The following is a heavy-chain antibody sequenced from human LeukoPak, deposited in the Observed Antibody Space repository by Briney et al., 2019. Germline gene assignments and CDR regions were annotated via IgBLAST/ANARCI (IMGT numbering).Heavy chain of an antibody. CDR1: GYTFTGYY. J-gene: IGHJ3*02. Sequence: GASVKVSCKASGYTFTGYYMHWVRQAPGQGLEWMGWINPNSGDTNYAQKFQGRVTMTRDMSISTAYMEQSRLRSDDTAMYYCARGKNWLDAFDIWGQGTVATVSS. CDR3: ARGKNWLDAFDI. CDR2: INPNSGDT. V-gene: IGHV1-2*02. D-gene: IGHD1-1*01.